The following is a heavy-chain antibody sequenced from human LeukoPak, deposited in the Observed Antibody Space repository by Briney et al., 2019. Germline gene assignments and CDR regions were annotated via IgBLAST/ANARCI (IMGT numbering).Heavy chain of an antibody. D-gene: IGHD6-19*01. CDR1: GFTLGDHW. Sequence: GGSLRLSCEASGFTLGDHWMTWVRQAPGKGLEWVAYIKQDGSARDYVDSVKGRFTISRDNSKNSLYLQMNSLRAEDTAVYYCARGGWSLDYWGQGTLVTVSS. J-gene: IGHJ4*02. CDR3: ARGGWSLDY. CDR2: IKQDGSAR. V-gene: IGHV3-7*04.